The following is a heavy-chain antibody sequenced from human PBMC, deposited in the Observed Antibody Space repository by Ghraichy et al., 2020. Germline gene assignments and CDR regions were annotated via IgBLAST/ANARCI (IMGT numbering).Heavy chain of an antibody. CDR3: VKDRFGGFFYYGMDI. Sequence: SCSASGFTLNNYAMHWVRQTPGKRLQYISGLTNNGLTTYYPDSVKGRFVVSRDNSRNTLSLYISSLRTEDTGIYYCVKDRFGGFFYYGMDIWGQGTTVTVSS. D-gene: IGHD3-10*01. CDR2: LTNNGLTT. CDR1: GFTLNNYA. J-gene: IGHJ6*02. V-gene: IGHV3-64D*06.